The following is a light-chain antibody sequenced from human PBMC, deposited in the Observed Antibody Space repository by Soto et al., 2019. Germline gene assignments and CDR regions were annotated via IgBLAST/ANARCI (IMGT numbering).Light chain of an antibody. J-gene: IGKJ1*01. V-gene: IGKV1-5*03. CDR3: QQYNGYSWA. Sequence: DIQMTQSPSTLSASVGDRVTITCRASQSLNDWLAWFQQKPGKAPNLLIYKVSNLESGVPSRFSGSGSGTEFTLPISSLQPDDLATYYCQQYNGYSWAFGQGTKVEIK. CDR2: KVS. CDR1: QSLNDW.